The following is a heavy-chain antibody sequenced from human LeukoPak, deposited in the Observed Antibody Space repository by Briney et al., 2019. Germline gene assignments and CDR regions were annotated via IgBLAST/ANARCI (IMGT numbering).Heavy chain of an antibody. J-gene: IGHJ3*02. Sequence: SDTLSLICAVSGRPINSYYWSWIRQPPGKARECLAYNSYFGSTNYNPSLKSRVTISLDTSKNQFSLKLSSVTAADTAVYYCARPQYCAADCYHAFDIWGQGTLVTVSS. CDR3: ARPQYCAADCYHAFDI. D-gene: IGHD2-21*02. CDR1: GRPINSYY. CDR2: NSYFGST. V-gene: IGHV4-59*08.